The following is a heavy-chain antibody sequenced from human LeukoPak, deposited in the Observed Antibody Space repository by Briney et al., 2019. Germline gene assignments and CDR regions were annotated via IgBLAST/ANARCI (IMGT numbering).Heavy chain of an antibody. CDR3: ARHSSGLYYFHY. V-gene: IGHV4-59*08. CDR1: GGSISSYY. Sequence: KPSETLSLTCTISGGSISSYYWNWIRQPPGKGLEWIGHVFYSGHTNYSPSLESRVTISVDTSKNQFSLRLTSVTAADTAIYYCARHSSGLYYFHYWGQGTLVTVSS. J-gene: IGHJ4*02. D-gene: IGHD6-19*01. CDR2: VFYSGHT.